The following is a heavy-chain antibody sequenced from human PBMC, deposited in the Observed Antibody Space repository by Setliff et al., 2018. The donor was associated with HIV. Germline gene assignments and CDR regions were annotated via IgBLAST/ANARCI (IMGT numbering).Heavy chain of an antibody. CDR3: ARTAPDYFDY. CDR2: IKQDGSEE. V-gene: IGHV3-7*01. Sequence: LRLSCTASGFTFSNYWMSWVRQVPGKGLEWVANIKQDGSEENYLSSVKGRFTISRDNAKNTVYLQMNSLRAEDTAVYYCARTAPDYFDYWGQGTLVTV. J-gene: IGHJ4*02. CDR1: GFTFSNYW.